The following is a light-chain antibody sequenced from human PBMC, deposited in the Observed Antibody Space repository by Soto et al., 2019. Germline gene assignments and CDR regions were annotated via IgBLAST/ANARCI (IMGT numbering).Light chain of an antibody. CDR3: QSYDSSLSAVV. J-gene: IGLJ2*01. Sequence: QSVLTQPPSVSGAPGQRVTISCTGSSSNIGAGFDVHWYQHLPGTAPKLLIYGNNNRPSGVPDRISGSKSGTSASLAITGLQAEDEADYYCQSYDSSLSAVVFGGGTKLTVL. CDR1: SSNIGAGFD. CDR2: GNN. V-gene: IGLV1-40*01.